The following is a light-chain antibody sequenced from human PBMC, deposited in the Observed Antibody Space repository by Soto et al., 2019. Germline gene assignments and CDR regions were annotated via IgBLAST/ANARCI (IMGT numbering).Light chain of an antibody. V-gene: IGLV3-1*01. CDR2: QAS. Sequence: SYELTQPPSVSVSPGQTASITCSGDKLGDKYTCWYQQKPGQSPVLVIYQASKRPSGIPERFSGSNSGNTATLTISGTQAMDEADYYCQAWDSSTRVVFGGGTKLTVL. J-gene: IGLJ2*01. CDR3: QAWDSSTRVV. CDR1: KLGDKY.